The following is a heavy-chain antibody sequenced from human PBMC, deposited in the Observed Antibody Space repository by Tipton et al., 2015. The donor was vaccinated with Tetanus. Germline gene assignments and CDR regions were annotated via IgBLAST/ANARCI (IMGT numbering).Heavy chain of an antibody. D-gene: IGHD3-3*01. CDR2: ISGSGGST. CDR1: GFTFSSYA. J-gene: IGHJ4*02. CDR3: AKARSGITIFGVVITSFDY. Sequence: GSLRLSCAASGFTFSSYAMSWVRQAPGKGLEWVSAISGSGGSTYYADSVKGRFTISRDNSKNTLYLQMNSLRAEDTAVYYCAKARSGITIFGVVITSFDYWGQGTLVTVSS. V-gene: IGHV3-23*01.